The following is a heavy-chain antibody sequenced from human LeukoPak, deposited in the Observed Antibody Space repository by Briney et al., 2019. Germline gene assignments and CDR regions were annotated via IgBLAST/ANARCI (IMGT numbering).Heavy chain of an antibody. J-gene: IGHJ4*02. Sequence: PSDTLSLTCTVSGGSISSSRYYWGWIRQPPGRGLEWIGCIYYSGSTYYNPSLKNRLTISVDTSKYQFSLKLSSVTAANTAVYYCARSLWFGVLEYWGQGTLVTVSS. CDR3: ARSLWFGVLEY. CDR2: IYYSGST. CDR1: GGSISSSRYY. D-gene: IGHD3-10*01. V-gene: IGHV4-39*07.